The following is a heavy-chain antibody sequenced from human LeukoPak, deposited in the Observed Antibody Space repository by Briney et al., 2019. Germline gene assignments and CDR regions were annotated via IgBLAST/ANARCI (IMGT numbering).Heavy chain of an antibody. Sequence: SETLSLTCTASGGTFSSYYWHWIRQPAGKGLEWIGRIYTSGSTNYNPSLKSRVTMSVDTSKNQFSLKLSSVTAADTAVYYCANFEAYDFCSGHRYWGQGTLVTVSS. CDR3: ANFEAYDFCSGHRY. V-gene: IGHV4-4*07. CDR2: IYTSGST. CDR1: GGTFSSYY. J-gene: IGHJ4*02. D-gene: IGHD3-3*01.